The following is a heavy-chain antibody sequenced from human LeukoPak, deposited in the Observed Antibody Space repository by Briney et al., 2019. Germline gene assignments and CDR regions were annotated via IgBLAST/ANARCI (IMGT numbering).Heavy chain of an antibody. D-gene: IGHD7-27*01. V-gene: IGHV4-30-2*01. J-gene: IGHJ2*01. Sequence: SQTLPLTCTVSGGSISSGDYYWSWIRQPPGKGLEWIGYIYHSGSTYYNPSLKSRVTISVDRSKNQFSLKLSSVTAADTAVYYCARDHWGDWYFDLWGRGTLVTVSS. CDR2: IYHSGST. CDR3: ARDHWGDWYFDL. CDR1: GGSISSGDYY.